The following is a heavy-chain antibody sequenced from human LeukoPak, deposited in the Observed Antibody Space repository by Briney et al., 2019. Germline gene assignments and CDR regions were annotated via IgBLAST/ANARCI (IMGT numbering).Heavy chain of an antibody. CDR3: ARLPSAATRGWFDP. Sequence: GESLKISCKGSGYSFTSYWIGWVRQMPGKGLEWMGIIYPADSDARYSPSFQGQVTISADKSITTAYLQWSSLKASDTAMYYCARLPSAATRGWFDPWGQGTLVTVSS. J-gene: IGHJ5*02. V-gene: IGHV5-51*01. D-gene: IGHD6-13*01. CDR2: IYPADSDA. CDR1: GYSFTSYW.